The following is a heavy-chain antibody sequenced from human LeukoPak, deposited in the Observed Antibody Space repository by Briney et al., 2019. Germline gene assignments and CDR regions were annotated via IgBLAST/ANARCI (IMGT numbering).Heavy chain of an antibody. V-gene: IGHV4-39*01. CDR3: ARPSNHYDTSGYQGFDP. CDR2: ILYSGST. J-gene: IGHJ5*02. D-gene: IGHD3-22*01. Sequence: TSETLSLTCTVSGGSISYSNYYWGWIRQPPGKGLEWIGSILYSGSTYYNPSLKSRVTISVDTSKKQFSLKMSSVTAADTAVYYCARPSNHYDTSGYQGFDPWGQGTLVTISS. CDR1: GGSISYSNYY.